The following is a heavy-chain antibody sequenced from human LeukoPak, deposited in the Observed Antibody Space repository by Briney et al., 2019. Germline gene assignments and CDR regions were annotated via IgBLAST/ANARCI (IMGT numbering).Heavy chain of an antibody. V-gene: IGHV3-7*03. D-gene: IGHD6-13*01. Sequence: PGGSLRLSCAASGFTFSSYWMSWVRQAPGKGLEWVANIKQDGSEKYYVDSVRGRFTISRDNAKNSLYLQMNSLRAEDTAVYYCAKEAIAAAANPFYMDVWGKGTTVTVSS. CDR2: IKQDGSEK. CDR1: GFTFSSYW. J-gene: IGHJ6*03. CDR3: AKEAIAAAANPFYMDV.